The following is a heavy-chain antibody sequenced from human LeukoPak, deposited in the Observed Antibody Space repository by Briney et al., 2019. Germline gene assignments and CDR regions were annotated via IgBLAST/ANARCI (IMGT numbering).Heavy chain of an antibody. V-gene: IGHV4-34*01. J-gene: IGHJ6*02. D-gene: IGHD5-24*01. Sequence: SETLSLTCAVYGGSFSGYYWSWIRQPPGKGLEWIGEINHSGSTNYNPSLKSRVTISVDTSKNQFSLKLSSVTAADTAVYYCARVVRGGYATYGMDVWGQGTTVTVSS. CDR1: GGSFSGYY. CDR3: ARVVRGGYATYGMDV. CDR2: INHSGST.